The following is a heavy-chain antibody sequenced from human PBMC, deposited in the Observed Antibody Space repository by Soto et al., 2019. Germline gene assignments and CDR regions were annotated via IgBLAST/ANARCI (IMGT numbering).Heavy chain of an antibody. V-gene: IGHV1-18*01. D-gene: IGHD2-8*02. CDR2: ISTSKGNT. CDR3: ATEFYWRFDS. CDR1: GYTFTSYG. Sequence: ASVKVSCKTSGYTFTSYGIAWVRQAPGQGLEWMGWISTSKGNTNYAQKFQGRVTMTTDTSTSTAYTELRSLRSDDTAVYFCATEFYWRFDSWGQGTPVTVSS. J-gene: IGHJ5*01.